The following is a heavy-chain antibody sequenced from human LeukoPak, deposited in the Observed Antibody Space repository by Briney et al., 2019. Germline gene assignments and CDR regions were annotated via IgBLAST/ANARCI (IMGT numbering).Heavy chain of an antibody. D-gene: IGHD2-15*01. CDR1: GYTFTNYG. V-gene: IGHV1-18*01. J-gene: IGHJ4*02. CDR3: ARDLMDGVVAPGAY. Sequence: ASVKVSCKASGYTFTNYGITWMRQAPGHGLEWMGWINTYNGNTNYAQKLQGRVTITTDTSTSTAYMELRSLRSDDTAVFYCARDLMDGVVAPGAYWGQGALVTVSS. CDR2: INTYNGNT.